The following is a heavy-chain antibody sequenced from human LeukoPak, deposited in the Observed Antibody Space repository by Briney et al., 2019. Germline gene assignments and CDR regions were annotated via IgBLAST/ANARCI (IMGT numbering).Heavy chain of an antibody. V-gene: IGHV4-59*01. CDR3: ARRVGYSYGGIDY. CDR2: IYYSGST. D-gene: IGHD5-18*01. J-gene: IGHJ4*02. Sequence: SETLSLTCTVSGGSISSYYWSWIRQPPGKGLEWIGYIYYSGSTNYNPSLKSRVTISVDTSKNQCSLKLSSVTAADTAVYYCARRVGYSYGGIDYWGQGTLVTVSS. CDR1: GGSISSYY.